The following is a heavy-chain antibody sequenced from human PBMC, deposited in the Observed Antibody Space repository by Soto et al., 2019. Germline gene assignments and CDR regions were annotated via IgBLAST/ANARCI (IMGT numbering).Heavy chain of an antibody. Sequence: PSETLSLTCSVSGGSVSDKTYYWSWIRHPPGKRLEWIGYVYYSGTTNYNPSLKSRVTISVDLPKNQFSLRLSSVTTAGTALYYCARTTAVPNTLRSRYFFDYWGQGTLVTVSS. D-gene: IGHD4-17*01. J-gene: IGHJ4*02. CDR3: ARTTAVPNTLRSRYFFDY. CDR2: VYYSGTT. CDR1: GGSVSDKTYY. V-gene: IGHV4-61*01.